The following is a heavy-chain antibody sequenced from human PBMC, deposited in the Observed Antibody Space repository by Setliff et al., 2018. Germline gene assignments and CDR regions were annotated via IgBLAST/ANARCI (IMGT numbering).Heavy chain of an antibody. CDR2: IIPIFGTA. Sequence: GASVKVSCKASGYIFTGYYMHWVRQAPGQGLEWMGGIIPIFGTANYAQKFQGRVTITADESTSTAYMELSSLRSEDTAVYYCVRDSFFGDDYYDSSGSSHAFDIWGQGTMVTVSS. CDR1: GYIFTGYY. D-gene: IGHD3-22*01. J-gene: IGHJ3*02. CDR3: VRDSFFGDDYYDSSGSSHAFDI. V-gene: IGHV1-69*13.